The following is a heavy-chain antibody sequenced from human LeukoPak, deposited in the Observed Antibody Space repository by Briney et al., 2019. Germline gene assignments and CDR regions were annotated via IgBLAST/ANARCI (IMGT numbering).Heavy chain of an antibody. Sequence: GGSLRLSCAAPGFTFSSYGMHCVRQAPGKGLDWVAAISPDGSDKYYADSVKGRFTISRDNAKNSLYLQMNSLRAEDTAVYYCARENWYSSDWYRLDHWGQGTLVTVSS. CDR2: ISPDGSDK. V-gene: IGHV3-30*03. J-gene: IGHJ4*02. CDR3: ARENWYSSDWYRLDH. D-gene: IGHD6-19*01. CDR1: GFTFSSYG.